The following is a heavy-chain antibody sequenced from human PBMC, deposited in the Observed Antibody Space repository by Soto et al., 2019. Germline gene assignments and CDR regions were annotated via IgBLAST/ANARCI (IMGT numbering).Heavy chain of an antibody. CDR3: AKAYGDYYFDY. CDR1: GFTFSSYG. Sequence: QVQLVESGGGVVQPGRSLRLSCAASGFTFSSYGMHWVRQAPGKGLEWVAVISYDGSNKYDADSVKGRFTISRDNSKNTLYLQMNSLRAEDTAVYYCAKAYGDYYFDYWGQGTLVTVSS. V-gene: IGHV3-30*18. D-gene: IGHD4-17*01. CDR2: ISYDGSNK. J-gene: IGHJ4*02.